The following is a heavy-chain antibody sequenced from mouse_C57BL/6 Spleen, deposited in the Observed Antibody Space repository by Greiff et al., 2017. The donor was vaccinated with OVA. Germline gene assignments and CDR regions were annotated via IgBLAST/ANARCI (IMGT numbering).Heavy chain of an antibody. CDR3: ARSEDYDEGAWFAY. CDR2: INPNNGGT. D-gene: IGHD2-4*01. J-gene: IGHJ3*01. V-gene: IGHV1-18*01. Sequence: EVQLQQSGPELVKPGASVKIPCKASGYTFTDYNMDWVKQSHGKSLEWIGDINPNNGGTIYNQKFKGKATLTVDKSSSTAYMELRSLTSEDTAVYYCARSEDYDEGAWFAYWGQGTLVTVSA. CDR1: GYTFTDYN.